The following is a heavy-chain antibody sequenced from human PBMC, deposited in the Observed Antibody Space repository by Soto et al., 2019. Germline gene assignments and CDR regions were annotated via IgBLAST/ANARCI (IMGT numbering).Heavy chain of an antibody. CDR1: GFTFSSYE. CDR2: ISSSGSTI. D-gene: IGHD3-10*01. J-gene: IGHJ4*02. CDR3: ARDRGVEPFDY. Sequence: HPGGSLRLSCAASGFTFSSYEMNWVRQAPGKGLEWVSYISSSGSTIYYADSVKGRFTISRDNAKNSLYLQMNSLRAEDTAVYYCARDRGVEPFDYWGQGTLVTVSS. V-gene: IGHV3-48*03.